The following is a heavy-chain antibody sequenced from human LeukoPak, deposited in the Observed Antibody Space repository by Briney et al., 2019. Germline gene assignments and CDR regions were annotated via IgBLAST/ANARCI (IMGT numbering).Heavy chain of an antibody. V-gene: IGHV4-34*01. J-gene: IGHJ4*02. CDR3: ARLPLRLLETCDD. CDR1: GHPFIRYY. D-gene: IGHD3-3*01. CDR2: INHSGGA. Sequence: SETLSLTCAVYGHPFIRYYWRWLRQPPGKGLEWIGEINHSGGASSNPSLKSRVTTTADTTNSQFYLKLGAVTAAATVVYCCARLPLRLLETCDDGGQGTLVTVSS.